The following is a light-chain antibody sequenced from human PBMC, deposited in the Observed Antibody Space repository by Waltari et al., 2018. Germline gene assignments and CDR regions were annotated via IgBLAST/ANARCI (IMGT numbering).Light chain of an antibody. J-gene: IGKJ1*01. CDR1: QNINTW. Sequence: DIQMTQSPSTLSASVGDRVTITCRARQNINTWVAWYQQKPGKAPKLLIYKASNLKSGAPSRFSGGGSGTEFTLYISSLQPDDFATYYCQQYDNYPETFGPGTTVDVK. V-gene: IGKV1-5*03. CDR2: KAS. CDR3: QQYDNYPET.